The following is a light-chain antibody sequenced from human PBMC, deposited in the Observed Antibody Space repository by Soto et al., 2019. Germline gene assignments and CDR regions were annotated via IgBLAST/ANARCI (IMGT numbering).Light chain of an antibody. CDR3: QQYETFSGT. V-gene: IGKV1-9*01. J-gene: IGKJ1*01. Sequence: DIQMTQSPTTLSASVGDRVTITCRASQGISSYLAWYQQKPGKAPKLLIYAASTLQSGVPSRFSGSGSGTKFTLPIASLQPDDFATYYCQQYETFSGTFGPGTKVDIK. CDR1: QGISSY. CDR2: AAS.